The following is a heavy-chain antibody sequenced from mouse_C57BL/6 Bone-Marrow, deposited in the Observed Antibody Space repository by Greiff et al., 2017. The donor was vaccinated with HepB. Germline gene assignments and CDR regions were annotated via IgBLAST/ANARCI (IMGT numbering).Heavy chain of an antibody. CDR1: GYTFTSYW. D-gene: IGHD1-1*01. V-gene: IGHV1-64*01. CDR3: ARPLYYYGSSYDWYFDV. CDR2: IHPISGST. J-gene: IGHJ1*03. Sequence: VQLQQPGAELVKPGASVKLSCKASGYTFTSYWMHWVKQRPGQGLEWIGMIHPISGSTNYNEKFKSKATLTVDKSSSTAYMQLSSLTSEDSAVYYCARPLYYYGSSYDWYFDVWGTGTTVTVSS.